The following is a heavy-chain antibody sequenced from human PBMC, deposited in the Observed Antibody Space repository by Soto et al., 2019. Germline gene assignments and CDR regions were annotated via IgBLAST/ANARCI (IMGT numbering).Heavy chain of an antibody. D-gene: IGHD2-15*01. V-gene: IGHV5-51*04. CDR1: GYTFSNYW. CDR3: VRGWGYCSGGSCYGGDYFDY. Sequence: EVQLVQSGAEVKKPGESLRISCRGSGYTFSNYWIGWVRQMPGKGLEWMGLIYPGDSDTRTSPSFQGQVTISADKPINTADLQWSSLKASDSAMYYCVRGWGYCSGGSCYGGDYFDYWGQGTQVTVSS. J-gene: IGHJ4*02. CDR2: IYPGDSDT.